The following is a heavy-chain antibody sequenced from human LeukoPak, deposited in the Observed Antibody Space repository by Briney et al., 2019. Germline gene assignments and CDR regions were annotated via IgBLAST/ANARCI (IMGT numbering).Heavy chain of an antibody. D-gene: IGHD2-8*01. J-gene: IGHJ5*02. CDR1: GGSISSGGYY. Sequence: PSQTLSLTCTVSGGSISSGGYYWSWIRQHPGKGLEWIGYIYYSGSTYYNPSLKSRVTISVDTSKNQFSLKLSSVTAADTAVYYCARQLMVDGYPLLFDPWGQGTLVTVSS. V-gene: IGHV4-31*03. CDR2: IYYSGST. CDR3: ARQLMVDGYPLLFDP.